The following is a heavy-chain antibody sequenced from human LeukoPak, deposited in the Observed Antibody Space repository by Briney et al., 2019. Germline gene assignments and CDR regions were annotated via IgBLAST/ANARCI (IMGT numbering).Heavy chain of an antibody. J-gene: IGHJ4*02. CDR3: AREGEYYYGSGSPPE. CDR2: INPHSGDT. D-gene: IGHD3-10*01. V-gene: IGHV1-2*02. CDR1: GYTFTAYY. Sequence: ASVKVSCKASGYTFTAYYMHWVRQAPGQGLEYMGWINPHSGDTDYVQKFQGRVTMTRDTSITTAYMEVTSLTSDDTAVYYCAREGEYYYGSGSPPEWGQGTLVTVSS.